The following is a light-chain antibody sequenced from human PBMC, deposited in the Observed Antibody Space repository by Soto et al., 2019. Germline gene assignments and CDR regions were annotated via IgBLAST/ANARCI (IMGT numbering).Light chain of an antibody. Sequence: EIVLMQSPGTLSLSPGERATLSCRASQTLRRTYIAWYQQKPGQAPRVLIYGASKRATGIPDRFSGSGSGTDFSLTITRLEPEDFAVYYCHQYDNAPQTYGQGTKVDIK. V-gene: IGKV3-20*01. CDR3: HQYDNAPQT. J-gene: IGKJ2*01. CDR2: GAS. CDR1: QTLRRTY.